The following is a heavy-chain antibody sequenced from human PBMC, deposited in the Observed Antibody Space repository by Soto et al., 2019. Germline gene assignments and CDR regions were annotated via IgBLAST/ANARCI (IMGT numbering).Heavy chain of an antibody. CDR2: IIPMFGTA. V-gene: IGHV1-69*12. Sequence: QVQLVQSGAEVKKPESSVKVSCKAPGGTFSTYAISWVRQAPGQGLEWMGGIIPMFGTAHYAQRFQDRVTITADESTTTVYMDLSSLRSEDTAVYFCASGIQLWLRRINNGYSGWGQGTLVTVSS. J-gene: IGHJ4*02. CDR1: GGTFSTYA. D-gene: IGHD5-18*01. CDR3: ASGIQLWLRRINNGYSG.